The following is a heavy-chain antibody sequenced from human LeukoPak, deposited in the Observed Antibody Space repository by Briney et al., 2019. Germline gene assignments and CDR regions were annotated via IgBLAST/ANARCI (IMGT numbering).Heavy chain of an antibody. J-gene: IGHJ4*02. CDR3: ARVRRDGYNLFDY. CDR2: MNPNSGNT. Sequence: ASVKVSCKASGYTFTSYDINWVRQATGQGLEWMGWMNPNSGNTGYAQKFQGRVTMTRNTSISTAYMELSRLRSDDTAVYYCARVRRDGYNLFDYWGQGTLVTVSS. CDR1: GYTFTSYD. D-gene: IGHD5-24*01. V-gene: IGHV1-8*01.